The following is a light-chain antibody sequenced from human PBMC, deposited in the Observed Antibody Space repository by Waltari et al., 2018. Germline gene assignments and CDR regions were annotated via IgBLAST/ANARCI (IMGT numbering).Light chain of an antibody. CDR3: ALYMGSGIWV. CDR2: NTN. Sequence: QTVVTPEPSFSVSPGGTITLPCGFSSGSVSTPYYPRWYQQTPGQAPRTLLYNTNTRSSGVPDRFSGSILGNKAALTITGAQADDECDYYCALYMGSGIWVFGGGTKLTVL. CDR1: SGSVSTPYY. V-gene: IGLV8-61*01. J-gene: IGLJ3*02.